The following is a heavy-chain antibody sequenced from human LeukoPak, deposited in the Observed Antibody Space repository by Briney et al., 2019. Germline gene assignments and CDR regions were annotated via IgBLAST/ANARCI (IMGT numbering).Heavy chain of an antibody. CDR3: ERVSRALRPYYYYMDV. J-gene: IGHJ6*03. V-gene: IGHV1-69*05. CDR2: IIPIFGTA. D-gene: IGHD5-12*01. Sequence: SVKVSCKASGGTFSSYAISWVRQAPGQGLEWMGGIIPIFGTANYAQKFQGRVTITTDESTSTAYMELSSLRSEDTAVYYCERVSRALRPYYYYMDVWGKGTTVTVSS. CDR1: GGTFSSYA.